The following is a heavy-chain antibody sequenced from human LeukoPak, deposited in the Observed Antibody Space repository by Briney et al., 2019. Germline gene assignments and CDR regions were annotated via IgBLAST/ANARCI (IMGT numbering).Heavy chain of an antibody. V-gene: IGHV3-7*01. Sequence: QPGGSLRLSCAASGFTFSYYWMSWVRQAPGKGLEWVANIKQDGSEKYYVDSVKGRFTISGDNAKNSLYLQMNSLRAEDTAVYYCVRDGGPFYFDYWGQGTLVTVSS. J-gene: IGHJ4*02. D-gene: IGHD3-16*01. CDR3: VRDGGPFYFDY. CDR2: IKQDGSEK. CDR1: GFTFSYYW.